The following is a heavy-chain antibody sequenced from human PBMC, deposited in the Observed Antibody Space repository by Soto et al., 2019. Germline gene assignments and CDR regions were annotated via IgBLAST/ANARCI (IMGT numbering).Heavy chain of an antibody. D-gene: IGHD1-26*01. V-gene: IGHV1-8*02. J-gene: IGHJ4*02. CDR1: GYTFTSYD. Sequence: GASVKVSCKASGYTFTSYDINWVRQATGQGLEWMGWMSPNSGNTGYAQKFQGRVTMTRNTAINTAYMELSSLSSEDTDVYYCAIVGARPTDYWGQGTLVNVSS. CDR3: AIVGARPTDY. CDR2: MSPNSGNT.